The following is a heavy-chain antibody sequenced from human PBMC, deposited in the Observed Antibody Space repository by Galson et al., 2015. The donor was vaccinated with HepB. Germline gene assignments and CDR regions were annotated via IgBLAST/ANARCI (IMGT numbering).Heavy chain of an antibody. Sequence: SLRLSCAASGFSFSTYSMNWVRQAPGKGLEWVSSISSTSRYKNYADSVKGRFTISRDNAENSLYLQMNSLSDDDTAVYYCARDPQWLVRTALFHYWGQGILVTVSS. CDR1: GFSFSTYS. V-gene: IGHV3-21*01. CDR3: ARDPQWLVRTALFHY. CDR2: ISSTSRYK. J-gene: IGHJ4*02. D-gene: IGHD6-19*01.